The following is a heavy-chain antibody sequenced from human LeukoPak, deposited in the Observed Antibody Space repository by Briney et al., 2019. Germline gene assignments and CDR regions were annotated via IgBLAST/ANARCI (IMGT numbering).Heavy chain of an antibody. CDR3: AVVTRDYGDSTNIDY. J-gene: IGHJ4*02. D-gene: IGHD4-17*01. CDR1: GFTFSSYE. Sequence: GGSLRLYCAASGFTFSSYEMNWVRQAPGKGLEWVSYISSSGSTIYYADSVKGRFTISRDNAKNSLYLQMNSLRAEDTAVYYCAVVTRDYGDSTNIDYWGQGTLVTVSS. V-gene: IGHV3-48*03. CDR2: ISSSGSTI.